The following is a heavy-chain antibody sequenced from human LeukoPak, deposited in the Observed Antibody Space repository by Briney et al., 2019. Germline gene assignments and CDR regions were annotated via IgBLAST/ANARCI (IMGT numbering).Heavy chain of an antibody. Sequence: PSEILSLTCAVYGGSFSGYYWSWIRQPPGKGLEWIGEINHSGSTNYNPSLKSRVTISVDTSKNQFSLKLSSVTAADTAVYYCARERYYYGSGSYYPRGVFDPWGQGTLVTVSS. CDR3: ARERYYYGSGSYYPRGVFDP. J-gene: IGHJ5*02. V-gene: IGHV4-34*01. CDR2: INHSGST. CDR1: GGSFSGYY. D-gene: IGHD3-10*01.